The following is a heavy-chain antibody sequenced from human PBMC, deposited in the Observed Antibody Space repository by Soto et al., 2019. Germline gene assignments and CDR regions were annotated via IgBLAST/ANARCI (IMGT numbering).Heavy chain of an antibody. J-gene: IGHJ4*02. Sequence: SETLSLTCTVSGGSISSSSYYWGWIRQPPGKGLEWIGSIYYSGSTYYNPSLKSRVTISVDTSKNQFSLKLSSVTAADTAVYYCARHVRASGGSCKVFDYWGQGTLVTVSS. V-gene: IGHV4-39*01. CDR2: IYYSGST. CDR3: ARHVRASGGSCKVFDY. D-gene: IGHD2-15*01. CDR1: GGSISSSSYY.